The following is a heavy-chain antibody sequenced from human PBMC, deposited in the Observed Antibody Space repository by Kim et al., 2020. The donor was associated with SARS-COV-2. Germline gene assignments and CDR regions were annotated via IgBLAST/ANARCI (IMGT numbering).Heavy chain of an antibody. CDR2: ITGGGGST. CDR3: AKELRATTQTSG. CDR1: GFTFTTYA. Sequence: GGSLRLSCVASGFTFTTYAMNWVRQAPGKGLEWVSGITGGGGSTYYADSVKGRFTISRDSSKNTLSLQMNSLRAEDTAVYYCAKELRATTQTSGWGQGTLVSVSS. D-gene: IGHD4-17*01. J-gene: IGHJ4*02. V-gene: IGHV3-23*01.